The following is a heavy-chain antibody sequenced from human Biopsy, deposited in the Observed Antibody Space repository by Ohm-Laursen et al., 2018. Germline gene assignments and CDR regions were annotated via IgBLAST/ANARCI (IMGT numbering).Heavy chain of an antibody. D-gene: IGHD3-10*01. CDR1: GDTFSRSA. CDR3: ARGGSGSGYYGMDV. Sequence: SSVKAFCNASGDTFSRSAFFWVRQAPGQGLVYLGRIIPIVGITNHAQTFQGRITLTADKSTFMVYMELSRLRSDDTAIYYCARGGSGSGYYGMDVWGQGATVSVSS. CDR2: IIPIVGIT. V-gene: IGHV1-69*04. J-gene: IGHJ6*02.